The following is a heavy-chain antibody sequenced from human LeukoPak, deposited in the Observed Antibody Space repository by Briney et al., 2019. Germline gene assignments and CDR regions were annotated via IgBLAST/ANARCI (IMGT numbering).Heavy chain of an antibody. J-gene: IGHJ4*02. D-gene: IGHD1-26*01. CDR3: ARDWGAAPNGWVDFDY. CDR2: IIPIFGTA. CDR1: GGTFSRYA. Sequence: ASVKVSCKASGGTFSRYAISWVRQAPGQGLEWMGGIIPIFGTANYAQKFQGWVTMTRDTSLSTAYMELSRLRSDDTAVYYCARDWGAAPNGWVDFDYWGQGTLVTVSS. V-gene: IGHV1-69*05.